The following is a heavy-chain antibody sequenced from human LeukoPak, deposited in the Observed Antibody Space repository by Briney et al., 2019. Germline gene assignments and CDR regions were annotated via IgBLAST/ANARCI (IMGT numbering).Heavy chain of an antibody. CDR1: GGSISGYY. Sequence: SETLSLTCTVSGGSISGYYWSWIRQPPGKGLEWIGNIYYSGTVNYSPSLKSRVTISVATSNNQFSLNLLFVTAADSAVYYCARGDYGDPWDGYWGQGTLVTVSS. D-gene: IGHD4-17*01. CDR2: IYYSGTV. V-gene: IGHV4-59*01. CDR3: ARGDYGDPWDGY. J-gene: IGHJ4*02.